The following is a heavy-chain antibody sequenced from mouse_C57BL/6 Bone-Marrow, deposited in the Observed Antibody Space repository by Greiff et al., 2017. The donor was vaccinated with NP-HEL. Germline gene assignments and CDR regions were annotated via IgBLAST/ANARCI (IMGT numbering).Heavy chain of an antibody. CDR3: WRVYYSNYPFDY. CDR1: FSLRPSCLCL. J-gene: IGHJ2*01. Sequence: QVTLKVSGPGILQPSQTLSLACTFSGFSLRPSCLCLSLLRFPSGTPFSWLAIICNIYNYYNPSLKSRLTISKETSNYQVFLKLTSVDTADSATYYGAWRVYYSNYPFDYGGQGTTLTVSS. D-gene: IGHD2-5*01. CDR2: CNIYNY. V-gene: IGHV8-2*01.